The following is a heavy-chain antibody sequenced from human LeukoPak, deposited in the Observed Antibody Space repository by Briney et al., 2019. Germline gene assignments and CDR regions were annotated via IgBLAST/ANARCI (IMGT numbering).Heavy chain of an antibody. CDR1: GFTFSDYS. D-gene: IGHD5-24*01. V-gene: IGHV3-11*01. Sequence: PGGSLRLSCAASGFTFSDYSMTWIRRAPGKGLEWLSYISTSGSTIYYAASVKGRFTISRDNAQNSLYLQMNSLRAEDTAVYYCARGPQRRDGYNFYSLGQGILVTVSS. CDR2: ISTSGSTI. J-gene: IGHJ4*02. CDR3: ARGPQRRDGYNFYS.